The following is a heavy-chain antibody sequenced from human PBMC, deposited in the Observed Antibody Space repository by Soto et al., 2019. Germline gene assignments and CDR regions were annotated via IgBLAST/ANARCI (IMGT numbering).Heavy chain of an antibody. J-gene: IGHJ6*02. CDR2: INAGNGNT. CDR3: ARSSLYYYGMDV. D-gene: IGHD6-6*01. Sequence: ASVKVSCKASGYTFNSHAIHWVRQAPGQRPEWLGWINAGNGNTYYSEKFEGRVTFTRDTAATTVNMELTSLTSEDTAVYYCARSSLYYYGMDVWGQGTTVTVSS. V-gene: IGHV1-3*01. CDR1: GYTFNSHA.